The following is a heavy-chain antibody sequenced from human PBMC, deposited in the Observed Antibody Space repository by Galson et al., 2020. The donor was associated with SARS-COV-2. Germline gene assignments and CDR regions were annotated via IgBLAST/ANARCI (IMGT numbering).Heavy chain of an antibody. V-gene: IGHV1-2*02. D-gene: IGHD3-9*01. J-gene: IGHJ6*02. CDR3: ARLSYYDVFAGYIVDV. Sequence: ASVKVSCKASGYTFTDYYIHWVRQAPGQGLEWMGWINPKSGGTNNAQKFEGRVTMTRDTSITTDYMELSRLRADDTAVYYCARLSYYDVFAGYIVDVWGQGAMVTVSS. CDR1: GYTFTDYY. CDR2: INPKSGGT.